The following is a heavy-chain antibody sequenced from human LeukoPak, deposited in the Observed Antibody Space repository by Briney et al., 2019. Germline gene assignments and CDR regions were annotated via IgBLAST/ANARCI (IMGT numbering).Heavy chain of an antibody. CDR1: GFTFSTYS. J-gene: IGHJ4*02. V-gene: IGHV3-21*01. Sequence: GGSLRLSCAVSGFTFSTYSMNWVRQAPGKGLEWVSFISSSSSYIYYADSVKGRFTISRDNAKNSLYLQMNSLRAEDTAVYYCARVGGIGGYDSAFDYWGQGTLVTVS. CDR2: ISSSSSYI. CDR3: ARVGGIGGYDSAFDY. D-gene: IGHD5-12*01.